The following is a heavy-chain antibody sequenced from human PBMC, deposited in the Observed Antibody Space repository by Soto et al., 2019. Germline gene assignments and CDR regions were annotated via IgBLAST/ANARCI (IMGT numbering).Heavy chain of an antibody. CDR2: ISYDGSSE. J-gene: IGHJ4*01. V-gene: IGHV3-30-3*01. CDR1: GFSFRTYP. D-gene: IGHD6-19*01. Sequence: QLHLVESGGGVVRPGESLRLSCVDSGFSFRTYPMHWVRQAPGKGLEWVALISYDGSSEAYGESVRDRFTVSRDNSKNTLYLQLNSLRPEDTAVYYCATSSGYLNYFDYWGHRTLVTVSS. CDR3: ATSSGYLNYFDY.